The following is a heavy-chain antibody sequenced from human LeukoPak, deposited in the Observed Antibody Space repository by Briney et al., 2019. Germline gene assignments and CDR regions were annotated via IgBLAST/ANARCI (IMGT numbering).Heavy chain of an antibody. D-gene: IGHD5-12*01. CDR1: GFTFSSYA. J-gene: IGHJ4*02. Sequence: PGGSLRLPCAASGFTFSSYAMSWVRQAPGKGLEWVSAISGSGGSTYYADSVKGRFTISRDNSKNTLYLQMNSLRAEDTAVYYCAKANVDAVATTFDYWGQGTLVTVSS. CDR2: ISGSGGST. V-gene: IGHV3-23*01. CDR3: AKANVDAVATTFDY.